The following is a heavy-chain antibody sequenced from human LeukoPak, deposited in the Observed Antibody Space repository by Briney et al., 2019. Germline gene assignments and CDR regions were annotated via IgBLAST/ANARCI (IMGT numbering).Heavy chain of an antibody. D-gene: IGHD3-22*01. CDR2: IYNSGST. CDR3: ARGRYDSSGRTLRFDY. Sequence: SETPSPTCPVSGGSINTSSKTLIRQPPSKGHKWNGYIYNSGSTDDNPTVKSRVTILVDTSEYQFSLKLRSVTAADTGVYYCARGRYDSSGRTLRFDYWGQGTLVTVSS. J-gene: IGHJ4*02. V-gene: IGHV4-59*01. CDR1: GGSINTSS.